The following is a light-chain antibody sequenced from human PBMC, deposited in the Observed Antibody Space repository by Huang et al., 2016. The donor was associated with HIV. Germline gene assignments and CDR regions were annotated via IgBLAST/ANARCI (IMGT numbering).Light chain of an antibody. V-gene: IGKV3-20*01. Sequence: IVLTQSPGTLSLSPGERATPSCRASQSVRSSYLAWYQQKPGQTPRLLIYGAYNRAGGIPIRFSGSQSGTDFTLAISSLEPEDFGVYYCQQYGSSPRTFGQGTKLEI. J-gene: IGKJ2*01. CDR3: QQYGSSPRT. CDR1: QSVRSSY. CDR2: GAY.